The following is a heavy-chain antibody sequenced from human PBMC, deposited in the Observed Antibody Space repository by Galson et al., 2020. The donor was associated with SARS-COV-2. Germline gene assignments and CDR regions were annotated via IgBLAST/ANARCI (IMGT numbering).Heavy chain of an antibody. J-gene: IGHJ3*01. CDR2: IWYDGSSK. V-gene: IGHV3-33*08. CDR1: GFTFSSYG. Sequence: GESLKISCAASGFTFSSYGMHWVRQAPGKGLEWVAVIWYDGSSKYSADSVKGRFTISRDNSKNTLYLQMNSLRAEDTAVYYCASGWFGESTYWGQGTMVTVSS. D-gene: IGHD3-10*01. CDR3: ASGWFGESTY.